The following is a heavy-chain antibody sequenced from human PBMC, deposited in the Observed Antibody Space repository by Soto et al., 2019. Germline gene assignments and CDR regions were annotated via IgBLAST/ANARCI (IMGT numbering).Heavy chain of an antibody. CDR3: ARDLGYSYGYEGGDY. J-gene: IGHJ4*02. D-gene: IGHD5-18*01. CDR1: GSTFSXSA. Sequence: SXKXSCKASGSTFSXSAISLMRQAPGQGLEWMGGIIPIFGTANYAQKFQVRVTITADESTSTAYMELSSMRSEDTAVYYCARDLGYSYGYEGGDYWGQGTLATVSS. CDR2: IIPIFGTA. V-gene: IGHV1-69*13.